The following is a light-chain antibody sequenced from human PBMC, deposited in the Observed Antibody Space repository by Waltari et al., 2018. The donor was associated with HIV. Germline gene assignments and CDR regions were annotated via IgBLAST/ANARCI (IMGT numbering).Light chain of an antibody. CDR2: GVS. J-gene: IGLJ2*01. V-gene: IGLV2-14*03. CDR3: GSNIIGRGFV. Sequence: QSALTQPASVSGSPGQSITISCTGLTTGVNSPNSVSWYQQQPGKAPKLLIYGVSWRPTGTLFRFSGSKPGSTASLTISGLQSEDEADYYCGSNIIGRGFVFGGGTRLTVL. CDR1: TTGVNSPNS.